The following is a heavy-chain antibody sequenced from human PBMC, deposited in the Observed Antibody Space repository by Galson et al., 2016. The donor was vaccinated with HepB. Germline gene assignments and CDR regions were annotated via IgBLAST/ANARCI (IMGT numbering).Heavy chain of an antibody. CDR2: TYYTGST. V-gene: IGHV4-39*01. CDR1: GGSTSSRIYY. J-gene: IGHJ3*01. D-gene: IGHD3-16*02. CDR3: ARQPTRSLDV. Sequence: ETLSLTCTVAGGSTSSRIYYWGWVRQPPGKGLEWIGTTYYTGSTYYNPSLRGRVSISVDTSKNQFYLSLTSVTATDTAVYFCARQPTRSLDVWGQGTLVT.